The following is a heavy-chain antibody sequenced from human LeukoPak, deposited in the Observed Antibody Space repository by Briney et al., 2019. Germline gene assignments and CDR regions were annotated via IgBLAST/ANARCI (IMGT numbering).Heavy chain of an antibody. CDR2: ISGSGGST. Sequence: GGSLRLSCAASGFTFSSYAMSWVRQAPGKGLEWVSAISGSGGSTYYADSVKGRFTISRDNSKNTLYLQMNSLRAEDTAVYYCANAPIVVPAAHDAFDIWGQGTMVTVSS. CDR1: GFTFSSYA. J-gene: IGHJ3*02. CDR3: ANAPIVVPAAHDAFDI. V-gene: IGHV3-23*01. D-gene: IGHD2-2*01.